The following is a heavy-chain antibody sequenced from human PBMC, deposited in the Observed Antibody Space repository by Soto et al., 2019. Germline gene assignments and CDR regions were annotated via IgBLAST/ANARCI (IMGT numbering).Heavy chain of an antibody. Sequence: SETLSLTFTVCGGSISSYYWGWIRQPPGKGLEWSGYIYYSGSTNYNPSLKSRVTISVDTSKNQFSLKLSSVTAADTAVYYCAVSSSSYYHYYMDVWGKGTTVTVSS. D-gene: IGHD6-6*01. CDR1: GGSISSYY. J-gene: IGHJ6*03. CDR3: AVSSSSYYHYYMDV. V-gene: IGHV4-59*01. CDR2: IYYSGST.